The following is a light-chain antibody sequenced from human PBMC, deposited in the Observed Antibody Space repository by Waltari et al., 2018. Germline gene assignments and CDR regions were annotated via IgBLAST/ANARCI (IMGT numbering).Light chain of an antibody. J-gene: IGKJ1*01. CDR3: MQGTHWPPWT. Sequence: SLVKRYGETCLNWFHQRPGQSPRRPIDKVSNRDSGVPERFSGSGSGTDFTLKISRVEADDVGIYYCMQGTHWPPWTFGQGTKVEIK. CDR2: KVS. CDR1: SLVKRYGETC. V-gene: IGKV2-30*01.